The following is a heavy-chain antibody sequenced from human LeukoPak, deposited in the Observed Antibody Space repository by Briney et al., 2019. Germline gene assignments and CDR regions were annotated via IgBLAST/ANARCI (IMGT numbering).Heavy chain of an antibody. CDR1: GGSISSSSYY. J-gene: IGHJ4*02. CDR3: ARHHYDRSGLGYFDY. V-gene: IGHV4-39*01. CDR2: IYYSGST. D-gene: IGHD3-22*01. Sequence: SETLSLTCTVSGGSISSSSYYWGWTREPPGKGLEWIRCIYYSGSTYYNPSLKSRVTISVDTSKNQFSLKLSSVTAADTAVYYCARHHYDRSGLGYFDYWGQGTLVTVSS.